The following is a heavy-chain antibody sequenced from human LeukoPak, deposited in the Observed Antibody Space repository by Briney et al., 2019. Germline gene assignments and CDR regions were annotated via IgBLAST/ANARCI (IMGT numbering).Heavy chain of an antibody. CDR2: INPSGGST. J-gene: IGHJ4*02. D-gene: IGHD3-10*01. CDR1: GYIFTNYY. Sequence: ASVKVSCKASGYIFTNYYMHWVRQAPGQRLEWMGTINPSGGSTTYAQRFQGRVTMTRDTSTSTVYMELSSLRSEETAVYYCARDHGSAYYRAPRHWGQGTLVTVSS. V-gene: IGHV1-46*01. CDR3: ARDHGSAYYRAPRH.